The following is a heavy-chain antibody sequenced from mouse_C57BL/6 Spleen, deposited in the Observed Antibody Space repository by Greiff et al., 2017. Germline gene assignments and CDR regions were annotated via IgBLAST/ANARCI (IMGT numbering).Heavy chain of an antibody. CDR3: AAYDYDRYFDV. V-gene: IGHV1-64*01. J-gene: IGHJ1*03. D-gene: IGHD2-4*01. CDR2: IHPNSGST. CDR1: GYTFTSYW. Sequence: QVQLQQPGAELVKPGASVKLSCKASGYTFTSYWMHWVKQRPGQGLEWIGMIHPNSGSTNYNEKFKSKATLTVDKSSSTAYMQRSSLTSEDSAVYYCAAYDYDRYFDVWGTGTTVTVSS.